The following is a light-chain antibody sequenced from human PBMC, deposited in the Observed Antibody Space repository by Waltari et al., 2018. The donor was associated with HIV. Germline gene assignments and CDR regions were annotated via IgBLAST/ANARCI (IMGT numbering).Light chain of an antibody. CDR3: QSYDSSLSGSYV. J-gene: IGLJ1*01. V-gene: IGLV1-40*01. CDR2: GST. CDR1: SSNIGAGYD. Sequence: QSVLTQPPSVSGAPGQRVTISCTGSSSNIGAGYDVPWYQQLPGTAPKLLIFGSTNRPSGVPDRFPGSKSGTSASLAITGLQAEDEADYYCQSYDSSLSGSYVFGTGTKVTVL.